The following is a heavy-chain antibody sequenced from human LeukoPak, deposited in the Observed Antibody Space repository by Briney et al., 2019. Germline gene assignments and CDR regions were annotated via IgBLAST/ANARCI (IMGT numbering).Heavy chain of an antibody. D-gene: IGHD1-26*01. Sequence: GGSLRLSCAASEFDFSSHAMTWVRQAPGKGLEWVSAISISGSKTYYADSVKGRFTISRDNSKNTLYLQMNSLRAEDTAVYYCARERVGASMDVWGQGTTVTVSS. CDR2: ISISGSKT. J-gene: IGHJ6*02. CDR1: EFDFSSHA. V-gene: IGHV3-23*01. CDR3: ARERVGASMDV.